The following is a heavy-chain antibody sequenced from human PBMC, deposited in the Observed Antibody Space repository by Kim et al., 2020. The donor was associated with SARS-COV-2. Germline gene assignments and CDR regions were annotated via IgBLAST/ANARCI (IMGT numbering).Heavy chain of an antibody. CDR1: GGSISSGSYY. J-gene: IGHJ6*02. Sequence: SETLSLTCTVSGGSISSGSYYWSWIRQPAGKGLEWIGRIYTSGSTNYNPSLKSRVTISVDTSKNQFSLKLSSVTAADTAVYYCARDSVGGLRYFDWFQPTYYYYYGMDVWGQGTTVTVSS. CDR3: ARDSVGGLRYFDWFQPTYYYYYGMDV. CDR2: IYTSGST. V-gene: IGHV4-61*02. D-gene: IGHD3-9*01.